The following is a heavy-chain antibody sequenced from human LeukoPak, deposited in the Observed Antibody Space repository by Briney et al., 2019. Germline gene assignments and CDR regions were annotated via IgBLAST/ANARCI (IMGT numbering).Heavy chain of an antibody. D-gene: IGHD4-11*01. CDR1: GGSISSYY. Sequence: SETLSLTCTVSGGSISSYYWSWIRQPAGKGLEWIGRIYTSGSTNYKPSLKSRVTMSVDTSKNQFSLKLSSVTAADTAVYYCAREETMTPVTRSPRFDPWGQGTLVTVSS. J-gene: IGHJ5*02. CDR3: AREETMTPVTRSPRFDP. V-gene: IGHV4-4*07. CDR2: IYTSGST.